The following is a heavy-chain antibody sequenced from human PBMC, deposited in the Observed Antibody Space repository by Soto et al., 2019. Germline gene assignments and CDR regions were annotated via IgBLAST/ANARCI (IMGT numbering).Heavy chain of an antibody. J-gene: IGHJ4*02. Sequence: EVQLVESGGGLVQPGGSLRLSCAASGFTVITKYMSWVRQAPGKGLEWVSVIYSGGSTFYADSVRGRFTISRDNSKNTVNLQMNSLRAEDTAVYYCARDPWAADYWGQGTRVTVSS. D-gene: IGHD3-16*01. CDR3: ARDPWAADY. CDR1: GFTVITKY. V-gene: IGHV3-66*01. CDR2: IYSGGST.